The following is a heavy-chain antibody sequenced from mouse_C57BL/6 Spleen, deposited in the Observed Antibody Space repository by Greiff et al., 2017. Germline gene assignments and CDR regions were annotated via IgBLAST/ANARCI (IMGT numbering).Heavy chain of an antibody. J-gene: IGHJ3*01. CDR1: GYTFTSYW. CDR3: ARPLYYDYSWFAY. V-gene: IGHV1-64*01. Sequence: QVQLQQPGAELVKPGASVKLSCKASGYTFTSYWMHWVKQRPGQGLEWIGMIHPNSGSTNYNEKFKSKATLTVDKSSSTAYMQLSSLTSEDSAVYYCARPLYYDYSWFAYWGQGTLVTVSA. D-gene: IGHD2-4*01. CDR2: IHPNSGST.